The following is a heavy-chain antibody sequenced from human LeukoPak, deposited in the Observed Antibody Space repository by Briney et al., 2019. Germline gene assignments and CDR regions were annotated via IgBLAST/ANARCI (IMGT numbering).Heavy chain of an antibody. Sequence: SETLSLTCTVSGGSISSYYWSWIRQPPGKGLEWIGYIYYSGSTNYNPSLKSRVTISVDTSKNQFSLKLSSVTAADTAVYYCARHFQLLFYFDYWGRGTLVTVSS. D-gene: IGHD2-2*01. J-gene: IGHJ4*02. V-gene: IGHV4-59*08. CDR3: ARHFQLLFYFDY. CDR1: GGSISSYY. CDR2: IYYSGST.